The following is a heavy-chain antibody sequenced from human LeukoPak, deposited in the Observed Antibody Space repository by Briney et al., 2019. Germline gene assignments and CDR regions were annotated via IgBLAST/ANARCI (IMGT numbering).Heavy chain of an antibody. D-gene: IGHD2-15*01. CDR3: AKQLGYCSDGSCYFPY. Sequence: GXTFXXSAMSWVRQAPGKXLEWVSAISNNGGYTYYADSVQGRFTISRDNSKSTLCLQMNSLRAEDTAVYYCAKQLGYCSDGSCYFPYWGQGTLVTVSS. CDR1: GXTFXXSA. J-gene: IGHJ4*02. CDR2: ISNNGGYT. V-gene: IGHV3-23*01.